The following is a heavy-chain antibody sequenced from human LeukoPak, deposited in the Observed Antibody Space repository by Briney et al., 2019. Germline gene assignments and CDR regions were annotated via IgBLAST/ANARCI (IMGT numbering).Heavy chain of an antibody. D-gene: IGHD6-19*01. CDR2: INHSGST. Sequence: SSETLSLTCAVSGGSISSSNWWSWVRQPPGKGLEWIGEINHSGSTNYNPSLKSRVTIPVDTSKNQFSLKLSSVTAADTAVYYCATGAGNPSLFDYWGQGTLVTVSS. CDR1: GGSISSSNW. CDR3: ATGAGNPSLFDY. V-gene: IGHV4-4*02. J-gene: IGHJ4*02.